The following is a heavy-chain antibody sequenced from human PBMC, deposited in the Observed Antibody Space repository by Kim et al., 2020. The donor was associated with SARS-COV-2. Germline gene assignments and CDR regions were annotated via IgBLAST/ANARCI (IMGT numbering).Heavy chain of an antibody. CDR2: IIPIFGTA. CDR1: GGTFSSYA. D-gene: IGHD6-13*01. CDR3: ARVEWYSSSWVVFGWFDP. J-gene: IGHJ5*02. Sequence: SVKVSCKASGGTFSSYAISWVRQAPGQGLEWMGGIIPIFGTANYAQKFQGRVTITADESTSTAYMELSSLRSEDTAVYYCARVEWYSSSWVVFGWFDPWGQGTLVTVSS. V-gene: IGHV1-69*13.